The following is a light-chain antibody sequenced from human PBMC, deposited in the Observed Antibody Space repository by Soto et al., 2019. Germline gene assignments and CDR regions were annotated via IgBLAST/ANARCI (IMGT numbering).Light chain of an antibody. V-gene: IGKV2D-29*02. J-gene: IGKJ5*01. CDR3: MKSTQLPPT. Sequence: DVVMTQTPLSLSVAPGQPASISCKSSQSLLHITGETFLFWYLQKPGQSPQLLIYEVSTRVSGVPDRFNGSGSGTDFTLEISRVETDDVGIYYCMKSTQLPPTFGQGTRLGIE. CDR2: EVS. CDR1: QSLLHITGETF.